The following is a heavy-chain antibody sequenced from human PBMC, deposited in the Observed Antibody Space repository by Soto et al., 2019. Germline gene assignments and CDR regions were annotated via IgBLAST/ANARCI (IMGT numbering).Heavy chain of an antibody. J-gene: IGHJ6*02. CDR3: ARASYDSYAGFFGMDV. Sequence: SVKVSCKTSGGSFMSQAISWVRQAPGQGPEWMGGIIPFSGTVTYTQRFQGRLTLTADEPTKTAYMELSSLRSEDTAVYYCARASYDSYAGFFGMDVRVQGTTVTVS. D-gene: IGHD3-22*01. V-gene: IGHV1-69*13. CDR1: GGSFMSQA. CDR2: IIPFSGTV.